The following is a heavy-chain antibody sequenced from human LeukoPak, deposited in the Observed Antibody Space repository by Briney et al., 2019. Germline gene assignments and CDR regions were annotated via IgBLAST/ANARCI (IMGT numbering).Heavy chain of an antibody. J-gene: IGHJ4*02. D-gene: IGHD5-18*01. Sequence: GGSLRLSCAASGFTFSSYSMNRVRQAPGKGLEWVSSISSSSSYIYYADSVKGRFTISRDNAKNSLYLQMNSLRAEDTAVYYCATSVDTALVGYFDYWGQGTLVTVSS. CDR3: ATSVDTALVGYFDY. CDR1: GFTFSSYS. CDR2: ISSSSSYI. V-gene: IGHV3-21*01.